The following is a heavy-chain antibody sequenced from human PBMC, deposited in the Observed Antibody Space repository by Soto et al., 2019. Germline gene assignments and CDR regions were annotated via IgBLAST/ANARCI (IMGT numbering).Heavy chain of an antibody. D-gene: IGHD4-17*01. CDR2: IKQDGSEK. J-gene: IGHJ6*02. Sequence: GGSLRLSCAASGFTFSSYWMSWVRQAPGKGLEWVANIKQDGSEKYYVDSVKGRFTISRDNAKNSLYLQMNSLRAEDTAAYYCARVDGDYEGYYYGMDVWGQGTTVTVSS. V-gene: IGHV3-7*03. CDR1: GFTFSSYW. CDR3: ARVDGDYEGYYYGMDV.